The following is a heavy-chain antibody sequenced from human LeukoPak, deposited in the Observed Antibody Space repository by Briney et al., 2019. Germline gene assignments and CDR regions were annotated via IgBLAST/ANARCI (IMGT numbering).Heavy chain of an antibody. J-gene: IGHJ3*02. D-gene: IGHD3-10*01. V-gene: IGHV4-4*07. CDR1: GGSISSYY. CDR2: IYTSGST. CDR3: ARDHYYGSGSPAFDI. Sequence: PSETLSLTCTVSGGSISSYYWSWIRQPAGKGLEWIGRIYTSGSTNYNPSLKSRVTMSVGTSKNQFSLKLSSVTAADTAVCYCARDHYYGSGSPAFDIWGQGTMVTVSS.